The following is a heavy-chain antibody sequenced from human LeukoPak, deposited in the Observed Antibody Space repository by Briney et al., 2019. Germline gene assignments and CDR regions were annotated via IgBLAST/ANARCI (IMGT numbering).Heavy chain of an antibody. J-gene: IGHJ6*03. CDR1: GGSISSGSYY. V-gene: IGHV4-61*02. CDR3: ARDRIAAALDYYMDV. Sequence: SQTLSLTCTVSGGSISSGSYYWSWIRQPAGKGLEWIGRIYTSGSTNYNPSLKRRVTISVDSSKNQFSLKLSSVTAADTAVYYCARDRIAAALDYYMDVWGKGTTVTVSS. CDR2: IYTSGST. D-gene: IGHD6-13*01.